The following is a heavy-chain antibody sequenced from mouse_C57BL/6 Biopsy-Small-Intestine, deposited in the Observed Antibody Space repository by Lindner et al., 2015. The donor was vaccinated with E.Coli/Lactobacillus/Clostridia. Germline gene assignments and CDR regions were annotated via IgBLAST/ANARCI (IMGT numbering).Heavy chain of an antibody. J-gene: IGHJ2*01. CDR1: GYAFSSSW. CDR3: ARSVGTYFDY. CDR2: IYPGDGDT. D-gene: IGHD3-3*01. V-gene: IGHV1-82*01. Sequence: QLQESGPELVKPGASVKISCKASGYAFSSSWMNWVKRRPGKGLEWIGRIYPGDGDTNYNGKFKGKATLTADKSSSTAYMQLSSLTSEDSAVYFCARSVGTYFDYWGQGTTLTVSS.